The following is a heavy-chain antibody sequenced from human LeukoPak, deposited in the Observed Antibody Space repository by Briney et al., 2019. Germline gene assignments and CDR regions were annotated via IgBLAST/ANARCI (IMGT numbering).Heavy chain of an antibody. CDR3: ARQYSVYDRIDY. Sequence: SQTLSLTCTVSGGSISSGGYYWSWIRQHPGKGLEWIGYIYYSGSTYYNPSLKSRVTISVDTSKNQFSLKLSSVTAADTAVYYCARQYSVYDRIDYWGQGTLVTVSS. CDR2: IYYSGST. CDR1: GGSISSGGYY. J-gene: IGHJ4*02. D-gene: IGHD5/OR15-5a*01. V-gene: IGHV4-31*03.